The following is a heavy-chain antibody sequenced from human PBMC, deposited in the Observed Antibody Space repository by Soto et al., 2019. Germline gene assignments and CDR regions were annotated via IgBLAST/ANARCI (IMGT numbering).Heavy chain of an antibody. V-gene: IGHV1-69*02. CDR1: GGTFNVYT. J-gene: IGHJ3*02. Sequence: QVQLVQSGAEVKKPGSSVKVSCKASGGTFNVYTIIWVRQAPGQGLEWMGRIIPMLAITNYAQRFQGRVTLTADTSTTTGYMELSSLTSEDTAVYYCALGSWSGETFDIWGQGTLVTVSS. CDR2: IIPMLAIT. CDR3: ALGSWSGETFDI. D-gene: IGHD6-13*01.